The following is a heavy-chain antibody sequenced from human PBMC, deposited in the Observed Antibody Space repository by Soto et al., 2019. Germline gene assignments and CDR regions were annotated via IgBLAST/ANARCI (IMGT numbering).Heavy chain of an antibody. D-gene: IGHD1-1*01. V-gene: IGHV3-64*01. CDR2: ISSNGGST. J-gene: IGHJ5*02. Sequence: GGSMRLSCAASGVTFSSYARHWVRQAPGKGLEYVSAISSNGGSTYYANSVKGRFTISRDNSKNTLYLQMGSLRAEDMAVYYCARTTGTAYDPRGQGTQVTVFS. CDR1: GVTFSSYA. CDR3: ARTTGTAYDP.